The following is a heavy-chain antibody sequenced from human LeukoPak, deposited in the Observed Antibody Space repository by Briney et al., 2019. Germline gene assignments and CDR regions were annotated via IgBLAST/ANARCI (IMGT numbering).Heavy chain of an antibody. CDR3: AKDRGPDSSSWYGAFDI. Sequence: GGSLRLSYAASGFTFDDYATHWVRQAPGKGLEWVSGISWNSGSIGYADSVKGRFTISRDNAKNSLYLQMNSLRAEDTALYDCAKDRGPDSSSWYGAFDIWGQGTMVTVSS. CDR2: ISWNSGSI. J-gene: IGHJ3*02. V-gene: IGHV3-9*01. CDR1: GFTFDDYA. D-gene: IGHD6-13*01.